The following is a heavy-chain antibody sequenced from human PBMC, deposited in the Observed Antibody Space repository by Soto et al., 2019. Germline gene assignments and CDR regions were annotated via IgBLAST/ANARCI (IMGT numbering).Heavy chain of an antibody. CDR1: GFTFSSYA. Sequence: QVQLVESGGGVVQPGRSLRLSCAASGFTFSSYAMHWVRQAPGKGLEWVAVISYDGSNKYYADSVKGRFTISRDNSKNPLYLQMNSLRAEDTAVYYCARETYSSSWYGFDYWGQGTLVTVSS. CDR3: ARETYSSSWYGFDY. D-gene: IGHD6-13*01. CDR2: ISYDGSNK. V-gene: IGHV3-30-3*01. J-gene: IGHJ4*02.